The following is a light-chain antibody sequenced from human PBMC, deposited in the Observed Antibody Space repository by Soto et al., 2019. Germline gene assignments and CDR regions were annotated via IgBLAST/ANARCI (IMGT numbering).Light chain of an antibody. CDR2: DVT. CDR1: SSDVGGYNS. J-gene: IGLJ2*01. Sequence: QSALAQPRSVSGSPGQSVTISCSGTSSDVGGYNSVSWYQQFPGKAPKLMIYDVTKRLSGVPDRFSGSKSGNTASLTISGLQAEDEADYYCCLYAATYTLVFGGGTKVTVL. CDR3: CLYAATYTLV. V-gene: IGLV2-11*01.